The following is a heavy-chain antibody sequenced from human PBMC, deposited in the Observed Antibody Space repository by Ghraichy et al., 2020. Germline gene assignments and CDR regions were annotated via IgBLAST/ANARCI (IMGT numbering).Heavy chain of an antibody. CDR3: ARAVAGTRDAFEI. V-gene: IGHV4-59*12. Sequence: LNISCTVSGGSISTYYWNWIRQPPGKGLEWIGYIYYSGRTDNNRSLKSRVTISVDTSKNQFSLKLSSVTAADTAVYYCARAVAGTRDAFEIWGQGTMVTVSS. CDR1: GGSISTYY. J-gene: IGHJ3*02. CDR2: IYYSGRT. D-gene: IGHD6-19*01.